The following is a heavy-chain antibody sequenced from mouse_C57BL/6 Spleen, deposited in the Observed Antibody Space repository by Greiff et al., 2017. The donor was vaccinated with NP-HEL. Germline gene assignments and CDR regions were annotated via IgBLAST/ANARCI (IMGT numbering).Heavy chain of an antibody. CDR1: GFTFSDYY. CDR2: INYDGSST. CDR3: ARDGGLRRRYAMDC. Sequence: EVKLMESEGGLVQPGSSMKLSCTASGFTFSDYYMAWVRQVPEKGLEWVANINYDGSSTYYLDSLKSRFIISIDNAKNILYLQMSSLKSEDTATYYCARDGGLRRRYAMDCWGQGTSVTVSS. V-gene: IGHV5-16*01. D-gene: IGHD2-4*01. J-gene: IGHJ4*01.